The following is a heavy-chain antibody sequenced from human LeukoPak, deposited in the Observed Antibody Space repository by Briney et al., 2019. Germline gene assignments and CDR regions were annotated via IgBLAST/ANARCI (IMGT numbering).Heavy chain of an antibody. CDR2: ISTSSSYI. CDR1: GGSISGSSYY. Sequence: KPSETLSLTCTVSGGSISGSSYYWGWIRQPPGKGLEWVSFISTSSSYIYYADSVKGRFTISRDNARNSLYLQMNSLRAEDTAVYYCARDLWLQDNYYLDVWGKGTTVTVSS. J-gene: IGHJ6*03. V-gene: IGHV3-21*01. D-gene: IGHD5-24*01. CDR3: ARDLWLQDNYYLDV.